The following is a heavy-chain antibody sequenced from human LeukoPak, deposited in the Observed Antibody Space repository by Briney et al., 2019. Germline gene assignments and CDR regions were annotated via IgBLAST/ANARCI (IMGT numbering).Heavy chain of an antibody. V-gene: IGHV3-48*01. CDR3: ARLGSYYYYYMDV. CDR2: ISSSSSTI. Sequence: AGGALGLSCAASGFPFSSYSMNWGRPAPGEGLEWGSYISSSSSTIYYADSVKGRFTISRDNAKNSLYLQMNSLRAEDTAVYYCARLGSYYYYYMDVWGKGTTVTVSS. J-gene: IGHJ6*03. CDR1: GFPFSSYS.